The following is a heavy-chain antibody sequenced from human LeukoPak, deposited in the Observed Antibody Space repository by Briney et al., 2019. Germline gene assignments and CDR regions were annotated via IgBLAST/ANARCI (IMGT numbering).Heavy chain of an antibody. D-gene: IGHD6-19*01. Sequence: GSLRLSCAASGFTFSSYAMSWVRQAPGKGLEWVSGTDVSDGSTYYADSVKGRFTIFRDNSKGTLYLQMNSLRAEDTAVYYCAKVQNWYSSTLTGRGAFDIWGQGTMVTVSS. CDR2: TDVSDGST. J-gene: IGHJ3*02. CDR1: GFTFSSYA. CDR3: AKVQNWYSSTLTGRGAFDI. V-gene: IGHV3-23*01.